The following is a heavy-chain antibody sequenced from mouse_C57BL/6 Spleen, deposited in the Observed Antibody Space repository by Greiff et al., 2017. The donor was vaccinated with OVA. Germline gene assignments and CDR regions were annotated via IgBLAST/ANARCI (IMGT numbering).Heavy chain of an antibody. Sequence: VQLQQPGAELVRPGTSVKLSCKASGYTFTSYWMHWVKQRPGQGLEWIGEIDPSDSYTNYNQKFKGKATLTVDTSSRTAYMQLSSLTSEDSAFCFCARPYSNWYVDVWGTGTTVTVSS. V-gene: IGHV1-59*01. CDR3: ARPYSNWYVDV. D-gene: IGHD2-5*01. CDR1: GYTFTSYW. CDR2: IDPSDSYT. J-gene: IGHJ1*03.